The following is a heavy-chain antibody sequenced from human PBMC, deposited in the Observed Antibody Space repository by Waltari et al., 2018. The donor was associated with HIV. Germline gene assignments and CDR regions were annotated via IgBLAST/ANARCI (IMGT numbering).Heavy chain of an antibody. CDR1: GLTFRDYY. Sequence: QVQLVESGGGLVKPGGSLRLSCAASGLTFRDYYMSWIRQAPGKGLEWVSSIRSNGDITYYTDSLKGRFTISRDNAKNSLYLQMNSLRSEDTALYYCAKGPGMGGYYFDYWGQGTLVTVSS. J-gene: IGHJ4*02. CDR2: IRSNGDIT. V-gene: IGHV3-11*01. D-gene: IGHD3-16*01. CDR3: AKGPGMGGYYFDY.